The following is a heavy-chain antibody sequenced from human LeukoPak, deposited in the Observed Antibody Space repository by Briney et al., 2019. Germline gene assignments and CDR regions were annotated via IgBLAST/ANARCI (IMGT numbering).Heavy chain of an antibody. Sequence: ASVKVSCKASGYTFTSYGISWVRQAPGQGLEWMGWISAYNGNTNYAQKLQGRVTMTTDTSTSTAYMELRSLRSDDTAVYYCARVLLWFGELPSYRFDPWGQGTLVTVSS. CDR2: ISAYNGNT. CDR3: ARVLLWFGELPSYRFDP. V-gene: IGHV1-18*01. J-gene: IGHJ5*02. D-gene: IGHD3-10*01. CDR1: GYTFTSYG.